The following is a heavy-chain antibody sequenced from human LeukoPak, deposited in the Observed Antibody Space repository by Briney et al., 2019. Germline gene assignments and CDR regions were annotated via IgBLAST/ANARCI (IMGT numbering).Heavy chain of an antibody. CDR1: GGTFSSYT. Sequence: ASVKVSCKASGGTFSSYTISWVRQAPGQGLEWVGWISAYNGNTNYAQKLQGRVTMTTDTSTSTAYMELRSLRSDDTAVYYCARAPSPYSSSWYVWGQGTLVTVSS. CDR3: ARAPSPYSSSWYV. J-gene: IGHJ4*02. CDR2: ISAYNGNT. V-gene: IGHV1-18*01. D-gene: IGHD6-13*01.